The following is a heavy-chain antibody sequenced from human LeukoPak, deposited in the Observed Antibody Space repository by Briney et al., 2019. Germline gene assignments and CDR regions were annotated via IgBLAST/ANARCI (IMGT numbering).Heavy chain of an antibody. Sequence: VASVKVSCKASGYTFTSYDINWVRQATGQGLEWMGWMNPNSGNTGYAQMFQGRVTMTRNTSISTAYMELSSLRSEDTAVYYCARGLLWPTRAVDYWGQGTLVTVSS. CDR2: MNPNSGNT. J-gene: IGHJ4*02. V-gene: IGHV1-8*01. D-gene: IGHD3-10*01. CDR3: ARGLLWPTRAVDY. CDR1: GYTFTSYD.